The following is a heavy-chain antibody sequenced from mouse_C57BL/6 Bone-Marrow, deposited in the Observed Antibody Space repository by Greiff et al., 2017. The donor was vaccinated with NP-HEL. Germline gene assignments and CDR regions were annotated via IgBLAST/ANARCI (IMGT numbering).Heavy chain of an antibody. CDR1: GYSFTGYF. Sequence: VQLKESGPELVKPGDSVKISCKASGYSFTGYFMNWVMQSHGKSLEWIGRINPYNGDTFYNQKFKGKATLTVDKSSSTAHMELRSLTSEDSAVYYCARSPYGNYVGYYFDYWGQGTTLTVSS. D-gene: IGHD2-1*01. CDR2: INPYNGDT. V-gene: IGHV1-20*01. CDR3: ARSPYGNYVGYYFDY. J-gene: IGHJ2*01.